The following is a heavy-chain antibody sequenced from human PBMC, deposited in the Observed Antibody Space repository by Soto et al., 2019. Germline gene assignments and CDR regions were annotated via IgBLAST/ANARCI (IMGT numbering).Heavy chain of an antibody. Sequence: QVQLVQSGAEVKKPGSSVKVSCKASGGTFSSYTISWVRQAPGQGLEWMGRIIPILGIANYAQKLQGRVTITADKSTSTAYMELSSLRSEDTAVYYCARVKGDSSGYCLDYWGQGTLVTVSS. CDR3: ARVKGDSSGYCLDY. CDR1: GGTFSSYT. D-gene: IGHD3-22*01. V-gene: IGHV1-69*02. J-gene: IGHJ4*02. CDR2: IIPILGIA.